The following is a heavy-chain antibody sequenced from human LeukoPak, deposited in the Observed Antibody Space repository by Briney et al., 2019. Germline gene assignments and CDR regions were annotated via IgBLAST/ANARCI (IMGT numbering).Heavy chain of an antibody. D-gene: IGHD2-15*01. CDR3: ARGRSAIVVVVAAPDY. CDR1: GYTFTSYG. V-gene: IGHV1-18*04. CDR2: ISAYNGNT. Sequence: ASVKVSCKASGYTFTSYGISWVRQAPGQGLEWMGWISAYNGNTNYAQKLQGRVTMTTDTSTSTAYMELRSLRSDDTAVYYCARGRSAIVVVVAAPDYWGQGTLVTVSS. J-gene: IGHJ4*02.